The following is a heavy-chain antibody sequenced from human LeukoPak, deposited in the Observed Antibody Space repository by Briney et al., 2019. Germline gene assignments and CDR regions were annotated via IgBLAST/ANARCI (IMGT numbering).Heavy chain of an antibody. V-gene: IGHV3-7*03. J-gene: IGHJ4*02. D-gene: IGHD6-19*01. CDR1: GFTFSTYW. CDR2: IKVDGTET. CDR3: ARERKYSSGWYLIDY. Sequence: GGSLRLSCVASGFTFSTYWMGWVRQAPGKGLEWVATIKVDGTETYYVDAVKGRFTISRDNSKNTLYLQMNSLRAEDTAVYYCARERKYSSGWYLIDYWGQGTLVTVSS.